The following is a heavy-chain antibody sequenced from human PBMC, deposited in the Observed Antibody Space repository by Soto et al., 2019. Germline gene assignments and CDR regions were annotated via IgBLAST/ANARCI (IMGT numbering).Heavy chain of an antibody. CDR1: GFIFSDSA. J-gene: IGHJ3*02. D-gene: IGHD3-22*01. CDR2: IRSKPNNYAT. CDR3: TGLDVENDSSGRAFIRASDM. V-gene: IGHV3-73*02. Sequence: EVQLVESGGGLVQPGGSLKLSCAASGFIFSDSAIHWVRQASGKGLEWVGRIRSKPNNYATAYAASVKGRFTISRDDSKNTAYLQMNSLKTEDTAVYYCTGLDVENDSSGRAFIRASDMWGQGTMVTVFS.